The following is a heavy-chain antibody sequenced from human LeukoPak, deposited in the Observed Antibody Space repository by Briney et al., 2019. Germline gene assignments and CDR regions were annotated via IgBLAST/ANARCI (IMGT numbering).Heavy chain of an antibody. CDR3: ADSYVLRYFDWFPLDV. J-gene: IGHJ6*02. D-gene: IGHD3-9*01. CDR1: GGTFSSYA. CDR2: IIPILGIA. V-gene: IGHV1-69*04. Sequence: ASVKVSCKASGGTFSSYAISRVRQAPGQGLEWTGRIIPILGIANYAQKFQGRVTITADKSTSTAYMELSSLRSEDTAVYYCADSYVLRYFDWFPLDVWGQGTTVTVSS.